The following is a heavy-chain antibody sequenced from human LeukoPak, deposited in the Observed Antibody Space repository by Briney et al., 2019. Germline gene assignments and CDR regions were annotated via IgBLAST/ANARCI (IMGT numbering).Heavy chain of an antibody. D-gene: IGHD3-22*01. Sequence: GGPLRLSCAASGFTFSNAWMNWVRQAPGKGLEWVGRIKSKTDGGTIDYAAPVKGRFAISRDDSSSTLYLQMNSLQTEDTAVYYCATDFYDSTWGQGTLVTVSS. V-gene: IGHV3-15*07. CDR3: ATDFYDST. J-gene: IGHJ5*02. CDR2: IKSKTDGGTI. CDR1: GFTFSNAW.